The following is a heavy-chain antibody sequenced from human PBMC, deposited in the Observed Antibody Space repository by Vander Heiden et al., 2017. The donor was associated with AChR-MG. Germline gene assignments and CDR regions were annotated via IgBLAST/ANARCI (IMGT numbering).Heavy chain of an antibody. CDR1: GYSFTRYR. V-gene: IGHV5-10-1*03. J-gene: IGHJ4*02. D-gene: IGHD1-1*01. Sequence: EVHLVQSGAEVRKPGESLRISCKASGYSFTRYRINWVRQMPGKGLEWMGRIDPRDSYSNYNPSFQGHVTISADKSITTAYLQWSSLKASDTAVYYCARQGLESTTWGQGTLVIVSS. CDR2: IDPRDSYS. CDR3: ARQGLESTT.